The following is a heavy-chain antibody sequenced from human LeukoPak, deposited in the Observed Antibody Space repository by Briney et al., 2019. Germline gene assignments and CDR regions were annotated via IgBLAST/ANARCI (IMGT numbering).Heavy chain of an antibody. CDR2: IYTSGST. CDR3: ARHRYYYGSGSYYKH. CDR1: GGSISSYY. V-gene: IGHV4-4*07. J-gene: IGHJ1*01. Sequence: SETLSLTCTVSGGSISSYYWSWIRQPAGKGLEWIGRIYTSGSTNYNPSLKSRVTISVDTSKNQFSLKLSSVTAADTAVYYCARHRYYYGSGSYYKHWGQGTLVTVSS. D-gene: IGHD3-10*01.